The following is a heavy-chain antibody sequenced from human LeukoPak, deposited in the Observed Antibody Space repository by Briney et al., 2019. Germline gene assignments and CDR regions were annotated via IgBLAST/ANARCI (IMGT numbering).Heavy chain of an antibody. CDR1: GFMFSNYG. Sequence: TGGSLRLSCATSGFMFSNYGMHWVRQAPGKGLEWVAVIWYDGSNKYYADSVKGRFTISKDNAKNSLYLQMNSLRAEDTALYHCARNNGMDVWGQGTTVIVSS. CDR3: ARNNGMDV. CDR2: IWYDGSNK. V-gene: IGHV3-33*01. J-gene: IGHJ6*02.